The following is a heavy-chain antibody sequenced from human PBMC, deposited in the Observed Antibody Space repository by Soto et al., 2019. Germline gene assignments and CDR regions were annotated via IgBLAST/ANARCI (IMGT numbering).Heavy chain of an antibody. V-gene: IGHV5-51*01. J-gene: IGHJ6*02. Sequence: PGESLKISCMGFGYSFTSYWIGWVLQMPGKGLEWMGIIYPGDSDTRYSPSFQGQVTISADKSISTAYLQWSSLKASDTAMYYCASSEDNFGGDPHYYYYGMDVWGQGTTVTVSS. CDR1: GYSFTSYW. D-gene: IGHD2-21*01. CDR2: IYPGDSDT. CDR3: ASSEDNFGGDPHYYYYGMDV.